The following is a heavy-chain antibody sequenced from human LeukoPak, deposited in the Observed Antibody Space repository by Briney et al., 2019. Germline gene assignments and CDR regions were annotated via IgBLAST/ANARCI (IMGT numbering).Heavy chain of an antibody. CDR2: IDSDGSFT. CDR3: ARGRYYDMDV. J-gene: IGHJ6*02. CDR1: GFTVSSYW. V-gene: IGHV3-74*01. Sequence: GGSLRLSCAASGFTVSSYWMHWVRQAPGKGLVWVSGIDSDGSFTTYADSVKDRCTVSRDNAKNTLYLQMNSLRAEDTAVYYCARGRYYDMDVWGQGTTVTVSS.